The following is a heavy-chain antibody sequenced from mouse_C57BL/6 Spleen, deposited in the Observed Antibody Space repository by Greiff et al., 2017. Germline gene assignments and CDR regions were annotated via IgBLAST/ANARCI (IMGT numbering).Heavy chain of an antibody. CDR2: ISYDGSN. V-gene: IGHV3-6*01. J-gene: IGHJ1*03. CDR3: AKFITGWYFDV. D-gene: IGHD1-1*01. CDR1: GYSITSGYY. Sequence: ESGPGLVKPSQSLSLTCSVTGYSITSGYYWNWIRQFPGNKLEWMGYISYDGSNNYNPSLKNRISITRDPSKNQFFLKLNSVTTEDTATYYCAKFITGWYFDVWGTGTTVTVSS.